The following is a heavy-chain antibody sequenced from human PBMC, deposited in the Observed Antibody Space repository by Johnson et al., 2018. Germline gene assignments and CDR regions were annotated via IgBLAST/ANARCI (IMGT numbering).Heavy chain of an antibody. V-gene: IGHV3-9*01. Sequence: EVQLVETGGGLVQPGRSLRLSCAASGFNFDDFALHWVRQAPGKGLEWVSGISWDSDNIAYAASVKGRFTISRDNAKNFVYLQMNSLRGEDTALYYCSRNAGSYSNDNWGQGTLVTVSS. CDR2: ISWDSDNI. D-gene: IGHD1-26*01. CDR3: SRNAGSYSNDN. CDR1: GFNFDDFA. J-gene: IGHJ4*02.